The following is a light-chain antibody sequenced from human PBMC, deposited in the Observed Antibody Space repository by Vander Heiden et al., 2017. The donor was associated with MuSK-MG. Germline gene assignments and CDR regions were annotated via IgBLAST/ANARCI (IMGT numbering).Light chain of an antibody. Sequence: DIQLTQSPSFLSASVGDRVTITCRASQGFSSYLAWYQQKPGKAPKLLIYAASTLQSGVPSRFSGSGSGTEFTLTISSLQPEDFATYYCQQVNSSPITFGGGTKVDIK. V-gene: IGKV1-9*01. J-gene: IGKJ4*01. CDR2: AAS. CDR1: QGFSSY. CDR3: QQVNSSPIT.